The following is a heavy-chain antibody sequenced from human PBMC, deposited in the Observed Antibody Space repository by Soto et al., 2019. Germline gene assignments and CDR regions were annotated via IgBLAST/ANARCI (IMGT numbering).Heavy chain of an antibody. Sequence: QVQLVQSGAEVKKPGASVKVSCKASGYTFTSYDINWVRQATGQGLEWMGWMNPNSGNTGYAQKFQVRVTMTRNTSIGTAYRELGSLRSEDTAMYYCARADWGLRYYYGMDVWGQGTTVTVSS. D-gene: IGHD7-27*01. CDR3: ARADWGLRYYYGMDV. CDR1: GYTFTSYD. V-gene: IGHV1-8*01. CDR2: MNPNSGNT. J-gene: IGHJ6*02.